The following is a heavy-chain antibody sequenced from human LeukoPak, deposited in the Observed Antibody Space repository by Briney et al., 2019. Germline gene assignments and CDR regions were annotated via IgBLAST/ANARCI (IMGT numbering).Heavy chain of an antibody. CDR1: GGSISSSSYY. D-gene: IGHD7-27*01. CDR2: IKNDGKEK. V-gene: IGHV3-7*01. CDR3: VRNWGYFDF. Sequence: PSETLSLTCTVSGGSISSSSYYWGWIRQPPGKGLEWLATIKNDGKEKYYVDSMKGRFTISRDNSKNSLYLQMNSLRPEDTAVYHCVRNWGYFDFWGQGILVTVSS. J-gene: IGHJ4*02.